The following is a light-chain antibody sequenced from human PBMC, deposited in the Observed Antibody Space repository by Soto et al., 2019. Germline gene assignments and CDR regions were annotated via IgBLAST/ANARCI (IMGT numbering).Light chain of an antibody. V-gene: IGKV3-15*01. J-gene: IGKJ1*01. CDR3: QQYNIWPQT. CDR2: GAS. Sequence: EIVLTQSPATLSLSPGERATLSCRASQSVSSYLAWYQQKPSLAPRLLIYGASTRATGIPARFSGSGSGTEFTLTISSLQSEDFAVYFCQQYNIWPQTFGQGTKVDIK. CDR1: QSVSSY.